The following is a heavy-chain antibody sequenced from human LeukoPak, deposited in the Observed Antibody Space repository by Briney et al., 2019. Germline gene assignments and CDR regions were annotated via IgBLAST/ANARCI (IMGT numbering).Heavy chain of an antibody. Sequence: GGSLRLSCAASGFTFSSYALSWVRQAPGKGLEWISGTSGGGGNTYYAESVKGRFTISRDNSKNTVSLQMNNLRAEDTAIYYCAKHGLSGNYYEMFDYWGQGTLVTVSS. D-gene: IGHD1-26*01. CDR2: TSGGGGNT. CDR1: GFTFSSYA. V-gene: IGHV3-23*01. CDR3: AKHGLSGNYYEMFDY. J-gene: IGHJ4*02.